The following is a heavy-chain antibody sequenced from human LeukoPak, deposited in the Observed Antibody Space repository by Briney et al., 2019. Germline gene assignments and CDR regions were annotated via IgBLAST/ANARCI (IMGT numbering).Heavy chain of an antibody. Sequence: ASVKVSCKASGYTFTSYDINWVRQATGQGLEWMGWMNPNSGNTGYAQKFQGRVTMTRNTSISTAYMELSSLRSDDTAVYYCARAESSTWYYYMDVWGKGTTVTVSS. V-gene: IGHV1-8*01. CDR1: GYTFTSYD. J-gene: IGHJ6*03. D-gene: IGHD2-2*01. CDR3: ARAESSTWYYYMDV. CDR2: MNPNSGNT.